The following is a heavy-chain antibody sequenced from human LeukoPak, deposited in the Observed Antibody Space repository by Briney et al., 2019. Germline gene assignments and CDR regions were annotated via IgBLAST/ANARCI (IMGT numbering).Heavy chain of an antibody. CDR2: INTDGNST. CDR3: ARVIGWDEPFDL. D-gene: IGHD1-26*01. CDR1: GFTLSNYW. J-gene: IGHJ3*01. Sequence: GGSLRLSCSASGFTLSNYWIHWVRQAPGKGLVWVSRINTDGNSTNYADSVRGRFTVSRDNAKNTLYLQMNSLRVEDTAVYYCARVIGWDEPFDLWGHGTLVTVSS. V-gene: IGHV3-74*01.